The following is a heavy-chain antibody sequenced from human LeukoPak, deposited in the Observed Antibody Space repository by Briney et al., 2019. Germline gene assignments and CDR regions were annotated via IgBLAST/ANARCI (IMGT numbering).Heavy chain of an antibody. CDR2: ISAYNGHT. CDR3: ARRQLGYYYYMDV. V-gene: IGHV1-18*01. CDR1: GYTFNSYG. J-gene: IGHJ6*03. Sequence: ASVKVSCKASGYTFNSYGISWVRQAPGQGLEWMGGISAYNGHTNYAQKFQGRVTMTTDTSTSTAYMDLRSLRSDDTAVYYCARRQLGYYYYMDVWGKGTTVTVSS. D-gene: IGHD1-1*01.